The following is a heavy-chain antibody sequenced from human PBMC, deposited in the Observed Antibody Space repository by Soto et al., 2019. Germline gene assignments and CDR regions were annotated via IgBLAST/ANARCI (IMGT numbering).Heavy chain of an antibody. CDR1: GYTFTSYA. CDR3: ARGPLRNWFDP. D-gene: IGHD5-12*01. CDR2: INAGNGNT. V-gene: IGHV1-3*01. Sequence: ASVKVSCKASGYTFTSYAIHWVRQAPGQRLEWMGWINAGNGNTKYSQKFQGRVTITKNTSASTAYMELSSLRSGDTAVYYCARGPLRNWFDPWGQGTLVTVSS. J-gene: IGHJ5*02.